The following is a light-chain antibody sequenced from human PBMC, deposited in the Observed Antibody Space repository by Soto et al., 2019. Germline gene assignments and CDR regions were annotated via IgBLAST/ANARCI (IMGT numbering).Light chain of an antibody. V-gene: IGLV2-23*01. CDR2: EDD. CDR1: SSDDGSYNL. J-gene: IGLJ2*01. Sequence: QSALTQPASVSGSPGQSITISCTGTSSDDGSYNLVSWYQQYPGKAPKLMIYEDDERPSGVSNRFSGSKSGNTASLTISGLQAEDEADYYCYSYAGRSTSVFGGGPQLTVL. CDR3: YSYAGRSTSV.